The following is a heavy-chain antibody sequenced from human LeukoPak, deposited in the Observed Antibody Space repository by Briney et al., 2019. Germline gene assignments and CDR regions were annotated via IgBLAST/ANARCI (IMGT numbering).Heavy chain of an antibody. D-gene: IGHD6-6*01. Sequence: GGSLRLSCAASGFTVSRNYMHWVRQAPGKGLEWVSIIYSGGGTSYADSVKGRFIISRDNSKNTLYLQMNSLRAEDTAVYYCATYSSSSDHFDYWGQGTLVTVSS. CDR3: ATYSSSSDHFDY. CDR2: IYSGGGT. CDR1: GFTVSRNY. J-gene: IGHJ4*02. V-gene: IGHV3-53*01.